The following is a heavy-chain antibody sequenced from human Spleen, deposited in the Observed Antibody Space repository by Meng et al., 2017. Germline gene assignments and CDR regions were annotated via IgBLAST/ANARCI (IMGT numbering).Heavy chain of an antibody. CDR3: ASVVPTAKSYYFDY. CDR1: GGSITTCRHA. CDR2: IYDSGNT. J-gene: IGHJ4*02. Sequence: QLQLQESGSGLVKPSQPLSLTCAGSGGSITTCRHAWGWIRQPPGKALEWIAYIYDSGNTYSNPSLKSRVTISLGRSTNQFSLKLSSVTAADTAVYYCASVVPTAKSYYFDYWGQGTLVTVSS. V-gene: IGHV4-30-2*01. D-gene: IGHD2-2*01.